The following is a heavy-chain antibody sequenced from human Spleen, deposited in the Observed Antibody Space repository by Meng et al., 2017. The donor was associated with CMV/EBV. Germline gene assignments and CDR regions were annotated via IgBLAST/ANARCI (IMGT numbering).Heavy chain of an antibody. CDR2: INPNSGGS. V-gene: IGHV1-2*02. J-gene: IGHJ4*02. D-gene: IGHD5-18*01. Sequence: ASVKVSCKASGYTFTDFYIHWVRQAPGQGLEWMGWINPNSGGSRYVQKFQGRITMTSDTSISTAYMELSRLKSDDTAVYYCARTHNYGNLGNWGQGTLVTVSS. CDR3: ARTHNYGNLGN. CDR1: GYTFTDFY.